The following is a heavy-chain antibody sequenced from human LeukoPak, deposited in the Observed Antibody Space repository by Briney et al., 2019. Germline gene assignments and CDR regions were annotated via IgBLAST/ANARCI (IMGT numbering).Heavy chain of an antibody. D-gene: IGHD6-19*01. CDR3: ARHQWHYYYYMGV. CDR1: GGSISSSSYY. J-gene: IGHJ6*03. Sequence: KPSETLSLTCTVSGGSISSSSYYWGWIRQPPGKGLERIGSIYYSGDTYYNPSLKSRRVTISVDTSKNQFSLRLSSVTAADTAVYYCARHQWHYYYYMGVWGKGSTVTVSS. V-gene: IGHV4-39*01. CDR2: IYYSGDT.